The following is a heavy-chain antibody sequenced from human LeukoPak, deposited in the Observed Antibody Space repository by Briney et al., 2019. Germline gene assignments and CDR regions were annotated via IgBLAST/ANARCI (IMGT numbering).Heavy chain of an antibody. CDR2: ISNSGGST. CDR3: AKVAHDSGSYYPDY. J-gene: IGHJ4*02. V-gene: IGHV3-23*01. D-gene: IGHD3-10*01. CDR1: GFTFSSFA. Sequence: GGSLRLSCAGSGFTFSSFAMSWVRQAPGKGLEWVSGISNSGGSTYYADSVKGRFTISRDNSKNTLYLQMNSPRDEDTAVYYCAKVAHDSGSYYPDYWGQGTLVTVSS.